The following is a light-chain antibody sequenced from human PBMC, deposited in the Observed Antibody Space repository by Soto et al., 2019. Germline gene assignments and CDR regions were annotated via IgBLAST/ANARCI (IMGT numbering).Light chain of an antibody. J-gene: IGKJ1*01. CDR1: QSVRSS. Sequence: EIVMTQSPGTLSVSPGERATLFCRASQSVRSSLAWYQQKPGQAPRLFIYDASNRATGIPARFSGSGSGTDFTLTISSLQSEDFAVYYCQQYNSWPETFGQGTKVEIK. V-gene: IGKV3-15*01. CDR2: DAS. CDR3: QQYNSWPET.